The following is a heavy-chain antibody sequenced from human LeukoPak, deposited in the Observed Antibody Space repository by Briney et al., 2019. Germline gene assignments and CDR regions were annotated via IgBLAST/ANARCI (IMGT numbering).Heavy chain of an antibody. CDR3: ARHSGYYDFWSGYKNNWFDP. J-gene: IGHJ5*02. V-gene: IGHV5-51*01. CDR2: IYPGDSDT. CDR1: GYSFTSYW. Sequence: RRGESLKISCKGSGYSFTSYWIGWMRQMPGKGLEWMGIIYPGDSDTRYSPSFQGQVTISADKSISTAYLQWSSLKASDTAMYYCARHSGYYDFWSGYKNNWFDPWGQGTLVTVSS. D-gene: IGHD3-3*01.